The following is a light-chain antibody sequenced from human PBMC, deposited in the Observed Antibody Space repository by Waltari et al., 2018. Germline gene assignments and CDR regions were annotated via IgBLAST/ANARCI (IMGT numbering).Light chain of an antibody. CDR1: PSVLASSNNKNY. CDR3: QQYYSTPYT. J-gene: IGKJ2*01. V-gene: IGKV4-1*01. Sequence: IVMTQSPDSLAVSLGERATINCKSSPSVLASSNNKNYLAWYQQKPGQPPKLLIYWASTRESGVPDRFSGSGSGTDFTLTISSLQAEDVAVYYCQQYYSTPYTFGQGTKLEIK. CDR2: WAS.